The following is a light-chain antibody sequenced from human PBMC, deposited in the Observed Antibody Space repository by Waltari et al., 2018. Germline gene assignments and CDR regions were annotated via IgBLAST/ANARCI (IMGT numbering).Light chain of an antibody. V-gene: IGKV1-12*01. CDR2: AVS. Sequence: EIQMTQSPSSVSASVGDRVPLTCRAGQDIASALAWYQQKPGQDPNLLIYAVSSLQSGVPSRFIGSGSGTDFTLTISSLQPEDSATSYCQQGSSFPPTFGQGTKVEIK. CDR3: QQGSSFPPT. J-gene: IGKJ1*01. CDR1: QDIASA.